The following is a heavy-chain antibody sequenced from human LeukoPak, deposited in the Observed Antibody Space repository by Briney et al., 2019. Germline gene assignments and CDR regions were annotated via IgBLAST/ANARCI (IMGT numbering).Heavy chain of an antibody. J-gene: IGHJ4*02. D-gene: IGHD3-10*01. CDR2: IYYSGST. Sequence: SETLSLTCTVSGGSISSYYWSWIRQPPGKGLEWIGYIYYSGSTNYNPSLKSRVTISVDTSKNQFSLKLSSVTAADTAVYYCARGGVRGVDYFDYWGQGTLVTVSS. CDR3: ARGGVRGVDYFDY. V-gene: IGHV4-59*12. CDR1: GGSISSYY.